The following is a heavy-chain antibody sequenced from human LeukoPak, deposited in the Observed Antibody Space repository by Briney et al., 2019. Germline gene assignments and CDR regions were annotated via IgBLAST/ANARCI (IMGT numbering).Heavy chain of an antibody. CDR3: ARGPQYYDLWSGYYTDTNFDY. CDR2: INPSGGST. Sequence: APVKVSCKASGYTFTSYYMHWVRQAPGQGLEWMGIINPSGGSTSYAQKFQGRVTMTRDTSTSTVYMELSSLRSEDTAVYYCARGPQYYDLWSGYYTDTNFDYWDQGTLVTVSS. V-gene: IGHV1-46*01. CDR1: GYTFTSYY. D-gene: IGHD3-3*01. J-gene: IGHJ4*02.